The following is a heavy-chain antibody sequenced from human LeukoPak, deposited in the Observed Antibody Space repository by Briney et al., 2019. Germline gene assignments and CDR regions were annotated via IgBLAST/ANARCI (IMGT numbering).Heavy chain of an antibody. J-gene: IGHJ4*02. D-gene: IGHD6-19*01. CDR2: MNPNSGNT. CDR1: GYTFTSYD. Sequence: ASVKVSCKASGYTFTSYDINWVRQATGQGLEWMGWMNPNSGNTGYAQKFQGRVTITRNTSISTAYMELRSLRSGDTAVYYCARGQGSSGWPPYYFDYWGQGTLVTVSS. V-gene: IGHV1-8*01. CDR3: ARGQGSSGWPPYYFDY.